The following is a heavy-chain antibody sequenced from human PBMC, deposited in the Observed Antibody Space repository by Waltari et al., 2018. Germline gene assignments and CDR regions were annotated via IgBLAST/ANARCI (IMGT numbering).Heavy chain of an antibody. CDR1: GFTVSSNY. CDR2: IYGGRTT. CDR3: AREHYGGGF. Sequence: EVQLVESGGGLIQPGGSLRLSCAASGFTVSSNYMSWVRQAPGEGLWWVSMIYGGRTTCYADSVKGRFTISRDNSKNTVYLQMNILRAEDTAVYYCAREHYGGGFWGQGTLVTVSS. D-gene: IGHD4-17*01. J-gene: IGHJ4*02. V-gene: IGHV3-53*01.